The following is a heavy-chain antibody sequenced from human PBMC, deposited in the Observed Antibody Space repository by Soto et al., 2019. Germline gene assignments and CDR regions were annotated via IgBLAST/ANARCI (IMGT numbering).Heavy chain of an antibody. J-gene: IGHJ4*02. CDR3: TRDRPIDY. V-gene: IGHV3-74*01. Sequence: GGSLRLSCAASGFTFSTYRMHWVRQAPGKGLVWVSRISSDGSSTNYADSVKGRFTTSRDNAKNTMYLQMNSLRAEDTAVYYCTRDRPIDYWGQGTLVTVSS. CDR1: GFTFSTYR. CDR2: ISSDGSST.